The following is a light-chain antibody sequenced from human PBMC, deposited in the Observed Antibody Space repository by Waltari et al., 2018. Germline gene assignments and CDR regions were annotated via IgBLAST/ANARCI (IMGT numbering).Light chain of an antibody. CDR3: SSYTGGDTPFV. V-gene: IGLV2-14*01. CDR1: SSDIGSSNY. J-gene: IGLJ1*01. CDR2: DVR. Sequence: QSALTQPASVSGSPGQSIIISCAGNSSDIGSSNYVSWYQQFPGKAPKLVIYDVRSRASGTFLRFSGSKSGNTASLTISGLQAEDEADYFCSSYTGGDTPFVFGSGTTVSV.